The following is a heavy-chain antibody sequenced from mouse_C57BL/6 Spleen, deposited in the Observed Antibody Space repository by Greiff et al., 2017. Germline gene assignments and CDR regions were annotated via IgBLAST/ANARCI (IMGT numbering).Heavy chain of an antibody. CDR3: VREGHIYDGYCDWFAY. CDR2: IRSKSSNYAT. J-gene: IGHJ3*01. D-gene: IGHD2-3*01. V-gene: IGHV10-3*01. Sequence: VQLKESGGGLVQPKGSLKLSCAASGFTFNTYAMHWVRQAPGTGLEWVARIRSKSSNYATYYADSVKDRFTISRDDSQSKLYLQMNNLKTEDTAMYYGVREGHIYDGYCDWFAYWGQGTLVTVSA. CDR1: GFTFNTYA.